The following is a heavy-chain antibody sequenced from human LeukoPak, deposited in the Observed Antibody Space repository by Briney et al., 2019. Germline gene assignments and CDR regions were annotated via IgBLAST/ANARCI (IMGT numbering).Heavy chain of an antibody. CDR3: ARSASYYDILTGHDY. J-gene: IGHJ4*02. CDR1: GFTFDDYG. V-gene: IGHV3-20*04. D-gene: IGHD3-9*01. CDR2: INWNGGST. Sequence: GGSLRLSCAASGFTFDDYGMSWVRQAPGKGLEWVSGINWNGGSTGYADSVKGRFTISRDNAKNSLYLQMNSLRAEDTALYYCARSASYYDILTGHDYWGQGTLVTVSS.